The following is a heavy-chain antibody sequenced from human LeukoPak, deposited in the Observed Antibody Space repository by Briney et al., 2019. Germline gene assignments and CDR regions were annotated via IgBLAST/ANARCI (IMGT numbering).Heavy chain of an antibody. CDR1: GDSISSHY. CDR3: ARHPSGYYDRWFDP. CDR2: IYNSGST. Sequence: PSETLSLTCTVSGDSISSHYWSWIRQPPGKGLEWIGYIYNSGSTNYNPSLRSRVTISLGTSHNQFSLKLNSVTAADTAVYYCARHPSGYYDRWFDPWGQGTLVTVSS. J-gene: IGHJ5*02. D-gene: IGHD3-22*01. V-gene: IGHV4-59*08.